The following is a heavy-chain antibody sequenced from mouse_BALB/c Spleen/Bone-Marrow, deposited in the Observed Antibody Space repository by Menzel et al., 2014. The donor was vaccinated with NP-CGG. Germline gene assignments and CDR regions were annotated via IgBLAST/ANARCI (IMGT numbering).Heavy chain of an antibody. Sequence: EVMLVESGGGLVQPGGSLKLSCATSGFTFSDYYMYWVRQTPEKRLEWVAYISNGGGSTYYPDTVKGRFTISRDNAKNTLYLQMSRLKSEDTAMYYCARRTAYAMDYWGQGTPVTVSS. CDR1: GFTFSDYY. D-gene: IGHD1-2*01. V-gene: IGHV5-12*02. CDR2: ISNGGGST. J-gene: IGHJ4*01. CDR3: ARRTAYAMDY.